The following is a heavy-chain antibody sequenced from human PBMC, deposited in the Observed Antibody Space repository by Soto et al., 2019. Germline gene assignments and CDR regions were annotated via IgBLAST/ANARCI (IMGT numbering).Heavy chain of an antibody. D-gene: IGHD2-2*01. CDR3: ARDKSGQETYCSGSSCHYPYYFDS. CDR2: ISAGGDAV. V-gene: IGHV3-48*02. J-gene: IGHJ4*02. CDR1: GFPFYIYS. Sequence: SCVTSGFPFYIYSMNWVRQAPGKGLEWIAHISAGGDAVYYSDSVKGRFSISRDNAKNSLSLQMNSLTDEDTAVYFCARDKSGQETYCSGSSCHYPYYFDSWGQGTLVTVSS.